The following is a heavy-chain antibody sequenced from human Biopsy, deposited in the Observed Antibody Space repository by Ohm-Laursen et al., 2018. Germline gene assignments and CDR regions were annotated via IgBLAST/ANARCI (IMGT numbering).Heavy chain of an antibody. CDR2: IGGSGGGT. D-gene: IGHD2-15*01. CDR1: GLRFSMYA. CDR3: ARPMYRVVAYGMDV. J-gene: IGHJ6*02. V-gene: IGHV3-23*01. Sequence: SLRLSCAASGLRFSMYAMSWVRQAPGKGLEWVSAIGGSGGGTYYADSVKGRFTISRDDSKNTVYLQMNSLRVEDRAVYYCARPMYRVVAYGMDVWGQGTTVTVSS.